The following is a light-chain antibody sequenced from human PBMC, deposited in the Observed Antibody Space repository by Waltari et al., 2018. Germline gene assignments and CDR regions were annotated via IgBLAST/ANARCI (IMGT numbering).Light chain of an antibody. Sequence: QTVVTQETSLSVSPGGTVPLTCAFSSGSVSSTSYPTWYQQTPGQPPRTPVYKGISRSSGVPDRFSGSILGNTAALTITGAQADDESDYYCSMYMGSGVWVFGGGTKLTVL. CDR1: SGSVSSTSY. CDR2: KGI. CDR3: SMYMGSGVWV. J-gene: IGLJ3*02. V-gene: IGLV8-61*01.